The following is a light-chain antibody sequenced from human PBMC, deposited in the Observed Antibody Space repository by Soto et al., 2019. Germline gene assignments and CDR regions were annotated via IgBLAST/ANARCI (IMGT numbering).Light chain of an antibody. CDR2: RAS. V-gene: IGKV1-5*03. CDR1: QSISSW. CDR3: QQYNVYWS. Sequence: DIQMTQSPSTLSASVGDRVTITCRASQSISSWLAWYQQKPGKAPKLLIHRASILESGVPSRFSGSGSGTEFTLTISSLQPDDFATYYCQQYNVYWSFGPGTKVEIK. J-gene: IGKJ1*01.